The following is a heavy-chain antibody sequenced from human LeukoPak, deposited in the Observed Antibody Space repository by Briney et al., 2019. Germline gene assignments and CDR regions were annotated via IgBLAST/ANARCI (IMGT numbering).Heavy chain of an antibody. V-gene: IGHV1-2*02. Sequence: ASVKVSCKSSGYTFTGYFMHWVRQAPGQGLEWMGWINPNSGGTNYAQKFQGRVTMTRDTSISTAYMELSRLRSDDTAVYYCASSIVYCSSTSCYFNWGQGTLVTVSS. D-gene: IGHD2-2*01. CDR1: GYTFTGYF. J-gene: IGHJ4*02. CDR2: INPNSGGT. CDR3: ASSIVYCSSTSCYFN.